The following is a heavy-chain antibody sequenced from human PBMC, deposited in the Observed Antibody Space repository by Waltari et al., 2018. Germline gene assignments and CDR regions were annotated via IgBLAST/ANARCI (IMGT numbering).Heavy chain of an antibody. CDR1: GGSISSGSYY. CDR3: ARRYYGSGYAFDI. Sequence: QVQLQESGPGLVKPSQTLSLTCTVSGGSISSGSYYWSWIRQPAGKGLEWIGRIYYSGSTNYNPSLKSRVTISVDTSKNQFSLKLSSVTAADTAVYYCARRYYGSGYAFDIWGQGTMVTVSS. J-gene: IGHJ3*02. D-gene: IGHD3-10*01. CDR2: IYYSGST. V-gene: IGHV4-61*02.